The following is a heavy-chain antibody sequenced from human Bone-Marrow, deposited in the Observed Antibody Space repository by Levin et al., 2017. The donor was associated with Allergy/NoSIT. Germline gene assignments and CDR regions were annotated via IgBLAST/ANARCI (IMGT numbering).Heavy chain of an antibody. J-gene: IGHJ4*02. Sequence: ASVKVSCKASGYTFINYGISWMRRAPGQGLEWLGWISGHNGDIHYAQKFQGRVTVSADTSTSTAYMELRSLKSDDTAIYYCARDWNYVDGDYWGQGTLVTVSS. CDR2: ISGHNGDI. V-gene: IGHV1-18*04. CDR1: GYTFINYG. CDR3: ARDWNYVDGDY. D-gene: IGHD1-7*01.